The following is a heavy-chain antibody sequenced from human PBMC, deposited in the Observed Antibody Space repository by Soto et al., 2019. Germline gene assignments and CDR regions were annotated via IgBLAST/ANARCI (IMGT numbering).Heavy chain of an antibody. V-gene: IGHV4-31*03. D-gene: IGHD1-1*01. J-gene: IGHJ4*02. Sequence: KASETLSLTCTVSGGSISSGGYYWSWIRQHPGKGLEWIGYIYYSGSTYYNPSLKSRVTISVDTSKNQFSLKLSSVTAADTAVYYCARDSAGGYPTGDDYCDYWGQGTLVTVSS. CDR2: IYYSGST. CDR1: GGSISSGGYY. CDR3: ARDSAGGYPTGDDYCDY.